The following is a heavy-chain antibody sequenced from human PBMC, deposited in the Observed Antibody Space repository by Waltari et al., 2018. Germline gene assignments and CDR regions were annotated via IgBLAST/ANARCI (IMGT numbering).Heavy chain of an antibody. CDR2: ISGSGGST. CDR1: GFTFSSYA. Sequence: EVQLVESGGGLVQPGGSLRLSCAASGFTFSSYAMSLVPQAPGKGLEWVSAISGSGGSTYYADSVKGRFTISRDNSKNTLYLQMNSLRAEDTAVYYCAKDGLYSYGLNWFDPWGQGTLVTVSS. D-gene: IGHD5-18*01. V-gene: IGHV3-23*04. J-gene: IGHJ5*02. CDR3: AKDGLYSYGLNWFDP.